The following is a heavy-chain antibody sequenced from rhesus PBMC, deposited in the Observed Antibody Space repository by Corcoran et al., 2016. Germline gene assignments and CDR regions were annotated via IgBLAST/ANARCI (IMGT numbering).Heavy chain of an antibody. D-gene: IGHD6S26*01. CDR3: ATGKAAAGPGYGLDS. V-gene: IGHV1-111*02. CDR1: GYTFTDYY. J-gene: IGHJ6*01. CDR2: ADPEDGEA. Sequence: EVQLVQSGAEVKKPGASVKISCKASGYTFTDYYLHWVRQAPGKGLELMGRADPEDGEAIHEQKFQERVNITAETSTDTAYMELSSLRSEDTAVYYCATGKAAAGPGYGLDSWGQGVVVTVSS.